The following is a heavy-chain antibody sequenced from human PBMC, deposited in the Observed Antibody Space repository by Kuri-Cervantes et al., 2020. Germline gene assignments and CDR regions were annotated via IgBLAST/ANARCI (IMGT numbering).Heavy chain of an antibody. CDR1: GYTFTGYY. Sequence: ASVKVSCKASGYTFTGYYMHWVRQAPGQGLEWMGWINPNSGGTNYAQKFQGRVTMTRDTSISTAYMELGRLRSDDTAVYYCAKGPIVGAIPYFQHWGQGTLVTVSS. CDR3: AKGPIVGAIPYFQH. CDR2: INPNSGGT. D-gene: IGHD1-26*01. J-gene: IGHJ1*01. V-gene: IGHV1-2*02.